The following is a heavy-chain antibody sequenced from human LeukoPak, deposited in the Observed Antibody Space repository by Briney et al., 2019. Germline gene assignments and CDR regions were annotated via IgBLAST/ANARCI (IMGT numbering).Heavy chain of an antibody. CDR1: GGSISSYY. D-gene: IGHD6-19*01. V-gene: IGHV4-59*01. J-gene: IGHJ4*02. Sequence: SETLSLTCTVSGGSISSYYWSWIRQCPGKGLGWIGYVFYGGSTIYSPSLKSRVTISVDTSKNQISLKLTSVTAADTAVFYCARFAGYSSGWHDYWGQGALVTVSS. CDR2: VFYGGST. CDR3: ARFAGYSSGWHDY.